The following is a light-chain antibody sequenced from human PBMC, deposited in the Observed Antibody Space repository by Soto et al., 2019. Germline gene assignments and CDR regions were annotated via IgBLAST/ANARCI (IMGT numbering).Light chain of an antibody. J-gene: IGKJ4*01. CDR3: QQYGSSPLT. Sequence: EMVLTQSPGTLSLSPGERATLSCRASQSVSSSYLAWYQQKSGQAPRLLIYGASSRATGIPDRFSGSGSGTAFTLTISRLEPEDFAVYYCQQYGSSPLTFGGGTKVEIK. CDR2: GAS. CDR1: QSVSSSY. V-gene: IGKV3-20*01.